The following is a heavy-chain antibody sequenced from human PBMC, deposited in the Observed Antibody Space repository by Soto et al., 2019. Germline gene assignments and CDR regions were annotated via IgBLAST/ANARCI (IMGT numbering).Heavy chain of an antibody. Sequence: SDTLSLTCTVSGGSISSYYWSWIRQPPGKGLEWIGYIYYSGSTNYNPSLKSRVTISVDTSKNQFALKLSSVTAADTAVYYCARELDLQYYDSSGYYGVEGAFDIWGQGTMVT. J-gene: IGHJ3*02. CDR3: ARELDLQYYDSSGYYGVEGAFDI. CDR2: IYYSGST. D-gene: IGHD3-22*01. V-gene: IGHV4-59*01. CDR1: GGSISSYY.